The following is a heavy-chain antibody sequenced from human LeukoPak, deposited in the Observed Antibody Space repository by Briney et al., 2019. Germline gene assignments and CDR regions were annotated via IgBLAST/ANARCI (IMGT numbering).Heavy chain of an antibody. V-gene: IGHV1-69*13. Sequence: GASVKVSCKASGGTFSSYAISGVRQAPGQGLEWMGGIIPSFGTANYAQKFQGRVTITADQSTSTAYMELSSLRSEDTAVYYCTRGAPDILTGWPPGFDYWGQGTLVTVSS. CDR3: TRGAPDILTGWPPGFDY. J-gene: IGHJ4*02. CDR2: IIPSFGTA. D-gene: IGHD3-9*01. CDR1: GGTFSSYA.